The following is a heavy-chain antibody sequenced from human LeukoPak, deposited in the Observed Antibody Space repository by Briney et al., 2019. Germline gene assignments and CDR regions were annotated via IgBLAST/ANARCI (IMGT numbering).Heavy chain of an antibody. CDR2: IYTCGST. J-gene: IGHJ4*02. V-gene: IGHV4-61*02. CDR1: GGSISSGSYY. D-gene: IGHD5-24*01. Sequence: SETLSLTCTVSGGSISSGSYYWSWIRQPAGKGLEWIGRIYTCGSTNYNPSLKSRVTISVDTSKNQFSLKLSSVTAADTAVYYCARETVRQRWLQLTAKPYFDYWGQGTLVTVSS. CDR3: ARETVRQRWLQLTAKPYFDY.